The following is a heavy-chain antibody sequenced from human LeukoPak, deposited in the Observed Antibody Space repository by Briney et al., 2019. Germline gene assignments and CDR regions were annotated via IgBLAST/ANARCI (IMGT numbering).Heavy chain of an antibody. CDR3: ARDYYGSGSPSYYYYMDV. Sequence: ASVKVSCKSSGYTFTGYYMHWVRQAPGQGFEWMGIINPSCGSTSYAQKFQGRVTMTRDTSTSTVYMELSSLRSEDTAVYYCARDYYGSGSPSYYYYMDVWGKGTTVTISS. CDR2: INPSCGST. CDR1: GYTFTGYY. D-gene: IGHD3-10*01. J-gene: IGHJ6*03. V-gene: IGHV1-46*01.